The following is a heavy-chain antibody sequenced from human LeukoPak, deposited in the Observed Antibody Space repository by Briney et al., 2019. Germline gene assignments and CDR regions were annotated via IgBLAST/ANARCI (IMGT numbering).Heavy chain of an antibody. V-gene: IGHV3-23*01. CDR3: AKDLGYSKDIKVVFDF. CDR1: GFTFSSYA. D-gene: IGHD2-15*01. CDR2: ISGSGGST. J-gene: IGHJ3*01. Sequence: PGGSLRLSCPASGFTFSSYAMSWVRQASGKGLEWVSAISGSGGSTYYADSVKGRFTISRDNSKNTLYLQMNSLRAEDTAVYYCAKDLGYSKDIKVVFDFWAKGQWSPSLQ.